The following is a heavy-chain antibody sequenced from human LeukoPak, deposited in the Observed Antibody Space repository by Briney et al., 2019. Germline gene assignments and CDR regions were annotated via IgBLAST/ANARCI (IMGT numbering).Heavy chain of an antibody. V-gene: IGHV3-23*01. J-gene: IGHJ4*02. CDR1: GFTFSSYA. D-gene: IGHD6-19*01. Sequence: HPGGSLRLSCAASGFTFSSYAMSWVRQAPGKGLEWVSAISGSGGSTYYADSVKGRFTISRDNSKNTLYLQMNSLRAEDTAVYYCAKGRGVAGTVASLPFDYWGQGTLVTVSS. CDR2: ISGSGGST. CDR3: AKGRGVAGTVASLPFDY.